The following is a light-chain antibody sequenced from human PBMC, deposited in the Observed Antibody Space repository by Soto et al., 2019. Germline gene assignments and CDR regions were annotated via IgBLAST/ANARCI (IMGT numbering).Light chain of an antibody. V-gene: IGLV2-14*01. Sequence: QSALTQPASVSGSPGQSITISCTGTSSDVGGYNYVSWYQHHPGKAPKLIIYEVSNRPSGVSNRFSGSKSGTTASLTISGLQTEDEADYYCSSYTTTLWVFGGGTKLTVL. CDR1: SSDVGGYNY. CDR3: SSYTTTLWV. J-gene: IGLJ3*02. CDR2: EVS.